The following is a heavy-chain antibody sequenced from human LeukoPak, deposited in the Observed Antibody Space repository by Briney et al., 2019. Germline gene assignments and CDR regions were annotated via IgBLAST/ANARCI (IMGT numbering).Heavy chain of an antibody. CDR1: GYTFIDDY. V-gene: IGHV1-2*02. D-gene: IGHD3-3*01. J-gene: IGHJ4*02. Sequence: ASVKVSCTTFGYTFIDDYLHWVRQAPGQGLEWMGWINPSSGNTRLAQKFQGRLFLTRATSINTGYMELTSLRSDDTAVYYCTKRSDFDFWGQGTMVAVSS. CDR3: TKRSDFDF. CDR2: INPSSGNT.